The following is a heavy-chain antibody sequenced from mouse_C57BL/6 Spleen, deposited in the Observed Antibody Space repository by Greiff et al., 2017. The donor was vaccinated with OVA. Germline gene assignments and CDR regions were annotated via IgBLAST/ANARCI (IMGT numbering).Heavy chain of an antibody. CDR2: INPSTGGT. V-gene: IGHV1-42*01. CDR3: ARTIDYDEDY. Sequence: VQLQQSGPELVKPGASVKISCKASGYSFTGYYMNWVKQSPEKSLEWIGEINPSTGGTTYNQKFKAKATLTVAKSSSTAYMQLKSLTSEDSAVYYCARTIDYDEDYWGQGTTLTVSS. CDR1: GYSFTGYY. J-gene: IGHJ2*01. D-gene: IGHD2-4*01.